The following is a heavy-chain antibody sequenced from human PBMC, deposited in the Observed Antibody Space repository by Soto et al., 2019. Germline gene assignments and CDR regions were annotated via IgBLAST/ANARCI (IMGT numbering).Heavy chain of an antibody. V-gene: IGHV3-23*01. J-gene: IGHJ4*02. Sequence: EVQLLESGGGLVQPGGSLRLSCAASGFTFSSYAMRWVRQAPGKGLEWVSAISGSGDSTYYTDSVKGRFTISRDNSKYTLYLQMNGLRAEDTAVYYCARRGPGTYFDYWGQGTLVTVSS. CDR3: ARRGPGTYFDY. D-gene: IGHD1-26*01. CDR2: ISGSGDST. CDR1: GFTFSSYA.